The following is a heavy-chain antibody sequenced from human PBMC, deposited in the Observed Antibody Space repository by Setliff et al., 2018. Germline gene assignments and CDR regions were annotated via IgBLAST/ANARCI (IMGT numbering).Heavy chain of an antibody. CDR2: YSGSNDYI. D-gene: IGHD2-15*01. CDR1: GVFFRNYH. CDR3: ARTCSGSGCYAGLES. J-gene: IGHJ4*02. Sequence: PGGSLRLSCAVSGVFFRNYHVTWVRQAPGKGLEWVSSYSGSNDYITYADSVKGRFTISRDNSENTLYLQMNSLRPEDTAVYYCARTCSGSGCYAGLESWGQGTPVTVSS. V-gene: IGHV3-21*01.